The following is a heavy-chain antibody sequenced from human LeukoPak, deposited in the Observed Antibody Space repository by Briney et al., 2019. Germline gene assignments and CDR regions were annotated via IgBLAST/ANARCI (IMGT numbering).Heavy chain of an antibody. CDR3: AKDRGGEVATGY. CDR2: ISGSGGTT. Sequence: GGSLRLSCAASEFTFGSYAMSWVRQAPGRGPEWVSAISGSGGTTYYADSVKGRLTISRDNSKNTLYLQMNSLRAEDTAIYYCAKDRGGEVATGYWGQGTLVIVSS. D-gene: IGHD4-17*01. CDR1: EFTFGSYA. V-gene: IGHV3-23*01. J-gene: IGHJ4*02.